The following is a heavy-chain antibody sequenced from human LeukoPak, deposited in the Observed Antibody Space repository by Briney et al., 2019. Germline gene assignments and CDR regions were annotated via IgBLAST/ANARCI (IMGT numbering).Heavy chain of an antibody. CDR3: VREAGYCASVCLKSNWFDP. CDR1: GFPFSNHA. J-gene: IGHJ5*02. CDR2: ISNGNT. Sequence: PGGSLRLSCAASGFPFSNHAMSWVRQPPGKGLEWVAAISNGNTYYADYVRGRFAISRDDSKNMVYLQMNSLRDEDTALYYCVREAGYCASVCLKSNWFDPWGQGTLVTVSS. V-gene: IGHV3-23*01. D-gene: IGHD2-15*01.